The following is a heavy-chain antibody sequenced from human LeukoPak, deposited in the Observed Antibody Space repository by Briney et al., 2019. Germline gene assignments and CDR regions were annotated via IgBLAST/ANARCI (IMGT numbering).Heavy chain of an antibody. CDR2: IKQDGSGK. D-gene: IGHD3-16*01. CDR1: GFTISDYW. Sequence: PGGSLRLSCAASGFTISDYWMTWVRQAPGKGLEWVANIKQDGSGKTYVDSVKGRFTISRDNAKNSIFLQMNSLKVEDMAMYYCVRDGGTDWYDPWGQRTLVSVSS. V-gene: IGHV3-7*01. J-gene: IGHJ5*02. CDR3: VRDGGTDWYDP.